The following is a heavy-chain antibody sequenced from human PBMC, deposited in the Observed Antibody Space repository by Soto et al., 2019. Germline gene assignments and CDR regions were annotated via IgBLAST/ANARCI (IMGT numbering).Heavy chain of an antibody. CDR1: GGTFSSYT. J-gene: IGHJ6*03. CDR2: IIPILGIA. CDR3: ASRRHLGEFFYDMDV. Sequence: QVQLVQSGAEVKKPGSSVKVSCKASGGTFSSYTISWVRQAPGQGLEWMGRIIPILGIANYAQKFQGRVTITADKSTSTAYMELSSLRSEDTAVYYCASRRHLGEFFYDMDVWGKGTTVTVSS. D-gene: IGHD3-16*01. V-gene: IGHV1-69*02.